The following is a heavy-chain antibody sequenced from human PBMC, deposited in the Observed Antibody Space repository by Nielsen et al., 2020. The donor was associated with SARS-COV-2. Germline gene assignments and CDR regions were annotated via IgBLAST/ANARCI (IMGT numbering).Heavy chain of an antibody. CDR3: ARRGLNYYYYYYMDV. J-gene: IGHJ6*03. CDR2: INHSGST. CDR1: GGSLSGFQ. V-gene: IGHV4-34*01. Sequence: SETLSLTCVVYGGSLSGFQWSWIRQPPGKGLEWIGEINHSGSTNYNPSLKSRVTISVDTSKNQFSLKLSSVTAADTAVYYCARRGLNYYYYYYMDVWGKGTTVTVSS.